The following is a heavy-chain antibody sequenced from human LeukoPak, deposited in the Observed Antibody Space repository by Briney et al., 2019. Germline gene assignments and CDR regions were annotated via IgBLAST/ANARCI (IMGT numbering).Heavy chain of an antibody. V-gene: IGHV3-48*01. CDR3: ARDSESRFGELLPGDY. D-gene: IGHD3-10*01. J-gene: IGHJ4*02. CDR2: ISSSSSTI. CDR1: GFTFSSYA. Sequence: GGSLRLSCAASGFTFSSYAMHWVRQAPGKGLEWVSYISSSSSTIYYADSVKGRFTISRDNAKNSLYLQMNSLRAEDTAVYYCARDSESRFGELLPGDYWGQGTPVTVSS.